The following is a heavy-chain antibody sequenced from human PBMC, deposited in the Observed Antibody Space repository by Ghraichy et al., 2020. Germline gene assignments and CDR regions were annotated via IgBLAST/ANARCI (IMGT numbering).Heavy chain of an antibody. CDR1: GFTFSSYA. CDR3: AKDLKMTTVTTGYYAMDV. D-gene: IGHD4-11*01. Sequence: GESLNISCAASGFTFSSYAMSWVRQAPGKGLEWVSAISGSGGSTYYADSVKGRFTISRDNSKNTLYLQMNSLRAEDTAVYYCAKDLKMTTVTTGYYAMDVWGQGTTVTVSS. V-gene: IGHV3-23*01. J-gene: IGHJ6*02. CDR2: ISGSGGST.